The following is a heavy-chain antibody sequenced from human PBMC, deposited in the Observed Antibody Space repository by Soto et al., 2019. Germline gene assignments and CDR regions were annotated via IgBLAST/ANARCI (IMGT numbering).Heavy chain of an antibody. Sequence: KRSDTLSVTCTVPGGSRSSYKWSWIRQPPGKGLEWIGYIYYSGSTNYNPSLKSRVTISVDTSKNQFSLKLSSVTAADTAVYYCARVTTIFGGTREWGQGTLVTVS. J-gene: IGHJ4*02. CDR1: GGSRSSYK. CDR2: IYYSGST. V-gene: IGHV4-59*07. D-gene: IGHD3-3*01. CDR3: ARVTTIFGGTRE.